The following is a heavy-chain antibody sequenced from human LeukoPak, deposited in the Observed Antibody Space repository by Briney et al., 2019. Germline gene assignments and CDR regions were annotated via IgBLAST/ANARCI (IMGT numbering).Heavy chain of an antibody. D-gene: IGHD3-10*01. Sequence: GESLKISCKGSGYSFTSYWIGWVRQMPGKGLEWMGIIYPGDSDTRYSPSFQGQVTISADKSISTAYLQWSSLKASDTAMYYCARHKGVYGSGSYNWFDPWGQGTLVTVSS. J-gene: IGHJ5*02. V-gene: IGHV5-51*01. CDR2: IYPGDSDT. CDR1: GYSFTSYW. CDR3: ARHKGVYGSGSYNWFDP.